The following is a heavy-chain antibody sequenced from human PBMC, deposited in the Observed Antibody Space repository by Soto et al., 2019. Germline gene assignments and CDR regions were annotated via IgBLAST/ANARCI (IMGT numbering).Heavy chain of an antibody. CDR3: AREISGAGTLNWFDP. CDR1: GYNFSDYY. J-gene: IGHJ5*02. V-gene: IGHV1-2*02. CDR2: ASPKSGGT. Sequence: ASVKVSCKASGYNFSDYYIHWVRQAPGQGLEWLGWASPKSGGTNYAQKFKGRVTMTRDTSSNTVYMDLSGLKSDDTAVFYCAREISGAGTLNWFDPWGQGTLVTVSS. D-gene: IGHD3-3*01.